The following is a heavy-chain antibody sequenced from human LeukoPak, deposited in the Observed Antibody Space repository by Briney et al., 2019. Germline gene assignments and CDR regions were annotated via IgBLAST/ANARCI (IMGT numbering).Heavy chain of an antibody. CDR1: GGSISSSSYY. CDR3: ASPVGAGSFDY. Sequence: SETLSLTCTVSGGSISSSSYYWGWIRQPPGKGLEWIGSIYYGGSTYYNPSLKSRVTISVDTSKNQFSLKLSSVTAADTAVYYCASPVGAGSFDYWGQGTLVTVSS. V-gene: IGHV4-39*01. CDR2: IYYGGST. J-gene: IGHJ4*02. D-gene: IGHD1-26*01.